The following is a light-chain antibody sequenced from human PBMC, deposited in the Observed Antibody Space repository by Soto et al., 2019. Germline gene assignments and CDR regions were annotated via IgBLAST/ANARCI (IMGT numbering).Light chain of an antibody. CDR2: KAS. Sequence: DIKMTQAPSTLSASVGDRVTITCRASQSISSWLAWYQQKPGRAPKLLIYKASNLEIGVPSRFSGSGSGTEFTLTISSLQPDDFATYYCQQYDTMWTFGQGTKVEIK. V-gene: IGKV1-5*03. CDR1: QSISSW. CDR3: QQYDTMWT. J-gene: IGKJ1*01.